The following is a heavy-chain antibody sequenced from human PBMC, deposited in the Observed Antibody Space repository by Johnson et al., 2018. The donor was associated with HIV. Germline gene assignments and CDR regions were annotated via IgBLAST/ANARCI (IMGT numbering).Heavy chain of an antibody. CDR1: GFTFSTYG. D-gene: IGHD3-22*01. CDR3: AMPYYFDSGVYQ. Sequence: QVQLVESGGGVVQPGRSLRLSCAASGFTFSTYGMHWVRQAPGKGLEWVAVMWYDGSNKYYADSVRGRFTISRDNSKNTLYLQMGSLRVEDMGIYYCAMPYYFDSGVYQWGQGTMVTVSS. V-gene: IGHV3-33*01. J-gene: IGHJ3*01. CDR2: MWYDGSNK.